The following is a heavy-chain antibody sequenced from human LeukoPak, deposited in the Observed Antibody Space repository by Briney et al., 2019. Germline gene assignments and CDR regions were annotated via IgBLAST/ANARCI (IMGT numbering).Heavy chain of an antibody. J-gene: IGHJ4*02. Sequence: SVKVSCKASGGTFSSYAISWVRQAPGQGLEWMGGIIPIFGTANYAQKFQGRVTITADKSTSTAYMELSSLRSEDTAAYYCARHYGSGSYWWFDYWGQGTLVTVSS. CDR1: GGTFSSYA. V-gene: IGHV1-69*06. CDR3: ARHYGSGSYWWFDY. D-gene: IGHD3-10*01. CDR2: IIPIFGTA.